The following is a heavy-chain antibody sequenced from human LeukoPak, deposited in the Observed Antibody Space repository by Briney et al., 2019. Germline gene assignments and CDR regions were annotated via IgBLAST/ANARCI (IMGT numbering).Heavy chain of an antibody. Sequence: GGSLRLSCAASGFTFRNYAMSWVRQAPGKGLEWVSVISGSGGSTHYSDSVKGRFTVSRDNSKSTLYLQMNSLRAEDTAVYFCAKRGVVIRAVIIVGFHKEAYYFDYWGQGALVTVSS. V-gene: IGHV3-23*01. D-gene: IGHD3-10*01. CDR1: GFTFRNYA. J-gene: IGHJ4*02. CDR2: ISGSGGST. CDR3: AKRGVVIRAVIIVGFHKEAYYFDY.